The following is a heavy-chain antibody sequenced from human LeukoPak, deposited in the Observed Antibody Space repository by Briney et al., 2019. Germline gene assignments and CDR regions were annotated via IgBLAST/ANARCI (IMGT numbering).Heavy chain of an antibody. CDR2: IYYSGST. CDR1: GGSISSSSYY. CDR3: ARDLAVWSGYSFDY. Sequence: PSETLSLTCTVSGGSISSSSYYWGWIRQPPGRGLEWIGSIYYSGSTYYNPSLKSRVTISVDTSKNQFSLKLSSVTAADTAVYYCARDLAVWSGYSFDYWGQGTLVTVSS. J-gene: IGHJ4*02. D-gene: IGHD3-3*01. V-gene: IGHV4-39*02.